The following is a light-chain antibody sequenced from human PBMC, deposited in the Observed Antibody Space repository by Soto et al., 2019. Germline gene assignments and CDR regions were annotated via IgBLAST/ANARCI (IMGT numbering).Light chain of an antibody. V-gene: IGLV1-44*01. J-gene: IGLJ2*01. Sequence: QSVLTQPPSASGTPGQRVTISCSGSSSNIGSNTVNWYQQFPGTAPKLLIYRNSQRPSGVPDRFSGSKSGTPASLAISGLQSEDEADYYCAAWDDSLNGVVFGGGTKLTVL. CDR3: AAWDDSLNGVV. CDR2: RNS. CDR1: SSNIGSNT.